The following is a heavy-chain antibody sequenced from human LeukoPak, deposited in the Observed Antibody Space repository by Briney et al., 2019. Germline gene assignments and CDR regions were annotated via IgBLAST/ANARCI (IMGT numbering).Heavy chain of an antibody. D-gene: IGHD3-16*01. Sequence: PGGSLRLSCAASGFSLSDPGMSWVRQAPGKGLEWVAVISYDGSQKYYSDSVKGRFTIFRDNSKSTLYLQMNSLRPEDTSAYYCARDGGDYWGQGTLVTVSS. CDR2: ISYDGSQK. J-gene: IGHJ4*02. CDR3: ARDGGDY. CDR1: GFSLSDPG. V-gene: IGHV3-30*03.